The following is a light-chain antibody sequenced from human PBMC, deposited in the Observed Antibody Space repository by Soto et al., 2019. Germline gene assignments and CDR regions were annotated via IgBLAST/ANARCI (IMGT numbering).Light chain of an antibody. V-gene: IGKV3-20*01. CDR2: GAS. J-gene: IGKJ1*01. Sequence: EILLTQSPGTLSLSPGERTTLSCRASQSISSSYLAWYQQKPGQAPRLLVYGASSRATGIPDRFSGSGSGTDFTLTISRLEPEDLALYYGQQYSSTVWTLGQGTKGEIK. CDR1: QSISSSY. CDR3: QQYSSTVWT.